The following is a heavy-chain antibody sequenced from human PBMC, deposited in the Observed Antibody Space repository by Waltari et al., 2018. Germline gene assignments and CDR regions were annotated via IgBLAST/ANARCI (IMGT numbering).Heavy chain of an antibody. D-gene: IGHD1-26*01. V-gene: IGHV4-59*01. J-gene: IGHJ4*02. Sequence: QVQLQESGPGLVKPSETLSLTCTVSGGSISSYYWSWIRQPTGQGLGWIGYIYYSGSTNYNPSLKSRVTISVDTSKNQFSLKLSSVTAADTAVYYCARDHPISGSYEYYFDYWGQGTLVTVSS. CDR3: ARDHPISGSYEYYFDY. CDR1: GGSISSYY. CDR2: IYYSGST.